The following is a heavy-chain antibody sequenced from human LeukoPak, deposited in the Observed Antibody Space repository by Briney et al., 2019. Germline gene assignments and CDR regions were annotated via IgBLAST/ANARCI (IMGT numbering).Heavy chain of an antibody. CDR3: ARHPYSNYWFDP. V-gene: IGHV4-38-2*01. D-gene: IGHD4-11*01. CDR1: GYSISSGYY. CDR2: IYHSGST. Sequence: PSETLSPTCAVSGYSISSGYYWGWIRQPPGKGLEWIGSIYHSGSTYYNPSLKSRVTISVDTSKNQFSLKLSSVTAADTAVYYCARHPYSNYWFDPWGQGTLVTVSS. J-gene: IGHJ5*02.